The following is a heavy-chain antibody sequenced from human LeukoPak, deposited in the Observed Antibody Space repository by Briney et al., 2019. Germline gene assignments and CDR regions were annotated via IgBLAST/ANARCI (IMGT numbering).Heavy chain of an antibody. CDR1: GFTFSDYW. J-gene: IGHJ4*02. CDR3: ASYYYGSGTSLGY. Sequence: PGGSLRLSCAASGFTFSDYWVTWVRQAPGKGLEWVANINEASSEKNYVGSVKGRFTISRDNAKNSLYLQMNSLTAEDTAVYYCASYYYGSGTSLGYWGQGTLVTVSS. V-gene: IGHV3-7*01. D-gene: IGHD3-10*01. CDR2: INEASSEK.